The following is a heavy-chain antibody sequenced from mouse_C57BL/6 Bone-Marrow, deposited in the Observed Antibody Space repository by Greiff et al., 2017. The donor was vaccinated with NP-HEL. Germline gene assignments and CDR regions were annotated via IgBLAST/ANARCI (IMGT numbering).Heavy chain of an antibody. J-gene: IGHJ4*01. D-gene: IGHD1-1*01. CDR2: IWGVGST. Sequence: QVQLKQSGPGLVAPSQSLSITCTVSGFSLTSYGVDWVRQSPGKGLEWLGVIWGVGSTNYNSALKSRLSISQDKSKSQVFLKMNSLQTEDTAMYYCASRSSLYAMDYWGQGTSVTVSS. V-gene: IGHV2-6*01. CDR3: ASRSSLYAMDY. CDR1: GFSLTSYG.